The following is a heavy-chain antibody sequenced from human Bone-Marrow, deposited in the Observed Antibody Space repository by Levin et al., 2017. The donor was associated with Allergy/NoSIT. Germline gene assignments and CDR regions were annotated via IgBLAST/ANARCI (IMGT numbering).Heavy chain of an antibody. D-gene: IGHD3-10*01. Sequence: GGSLRLSCAASGFTFSSYGIHWVRQAPGKGLEWVAVISYDGSKKYYADSVKGRFIISRDNSKNTVSLQMNSLRAEDTSVYFCAKMYTKKPAISMVRVATGRYYYNVMDVWGQGTTVTVSS. CDR3: AKMYTKKPAISMVRVATGRYYYNVMDV. J-gene: IGHJ6*02. CDR1: GFTFSSYG. V-gene: IGHV3-30*18. CDR2: ISYDGSKK.